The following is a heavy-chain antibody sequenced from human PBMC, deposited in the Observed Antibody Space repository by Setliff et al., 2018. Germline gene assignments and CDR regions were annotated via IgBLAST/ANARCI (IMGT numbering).Heavy chain of an antibody. Sequence: GASVKVSCKASGYTFTSYDINWVRQATGQGLQWMGWISPYNGHTSYSQSFQGRVTVSIDTSTSTAYMDLRNLRSEDTAVYYCARVPTGVVTGSHFDSWGQGTLVTVYS. J-gene: IGHJ4*02. CDR2: ISPYNGHT. V-gene: IGHV1-18*01. CDR1: GYTFTSYD. D-gene: IGHD5-18*01. CDR3: ARVPTGVVTGSHFDS.